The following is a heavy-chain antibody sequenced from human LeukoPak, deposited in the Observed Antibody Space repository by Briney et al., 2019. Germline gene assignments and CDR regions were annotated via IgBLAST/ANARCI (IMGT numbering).Heavy chain of an antibody. CDR2: ISAYNGNT. CDR1: GYTFSSYG. J-gene: IGHJ5*02. CDR3: ARVYGGVPYYDILTGYYNDWFDP. Sequence: ASVKVSCKASGYTFSSYGISWARQAPGQGLEWMGWISAYNGNTNYAQKLQGRVTMTTDTSTSTAYMELRSLRSDDTAVYYCARVYGGVPYYDILTGYYNDWFDPWGQGTLVTVSS. D-gene: IGHD3-9*01. V-gene: IGHV1-18*01.